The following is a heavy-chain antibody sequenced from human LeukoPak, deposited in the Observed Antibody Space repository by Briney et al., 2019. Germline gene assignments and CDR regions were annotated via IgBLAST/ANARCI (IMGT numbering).Heavy chain of an antibody. CDR1: GFTVITND. Sequence: PGGSLRLSCATSGFTVITNDMSWVRQAPGKGLEWVSVLYIGGNTKYADSVQGRFTISGDISKNTLYLEMNSMSPDDTAVYYCARGVEPLAANTLAYWGQGTLVTVSS. D-gene: IGHD3-16*01. CDR3: ARGVEPLAANTLAY. J-gene: IGHJ4*02. CDR2: LYIGGNT. V-gene: IGHV3-53*01.